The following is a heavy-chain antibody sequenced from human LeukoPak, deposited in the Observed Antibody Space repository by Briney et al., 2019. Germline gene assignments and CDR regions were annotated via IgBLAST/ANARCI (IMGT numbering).Heavy chain of an antibody. CDR1: GGTFSSYA. Sequence: SVKVSCKASGGTFSSYAISWVRQAPGQGLEWMGGIIPIFGTANYAQKFQGRVTITTDESTSTAYMELSSLRSEDTAVYYCATHNYYDSSGYPYYWGQGTLVTVSS. CDR2: IIPIFGTA. J-gene: IGHJ4*02. CDR3: ATHNYYDSSGYPYY. V-gene: IGHV1-69*05. D-gene: IGHD3-22*01.